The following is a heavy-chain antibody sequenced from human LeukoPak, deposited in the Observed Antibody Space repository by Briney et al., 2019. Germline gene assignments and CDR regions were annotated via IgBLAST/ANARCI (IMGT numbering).Heavy chain of an antibody. Sequence: GASVKVSCKASGYTFTGYYMHWVRQAPGQGLEWMGRISPNSGGTNYAQKFQGRVTMTRVTSISTAYMELSRLRSDDTAVYYCARDKRAYATWFDPWGQGTLVTVSS. CDR1: GYTFTGYY. CDR3: ARDKRAYATWFDP. V-gene: IGHV1-2*06. J-gene: IGHJ5*02. CDR2: ISPNSGGT. D-gene: IGHD2-8*01.